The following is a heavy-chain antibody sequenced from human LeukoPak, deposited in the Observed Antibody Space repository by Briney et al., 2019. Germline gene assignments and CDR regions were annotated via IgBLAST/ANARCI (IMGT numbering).Heavy chain of an antibody. CDR2: IYYSGST. D-gene: IGHD3-3*01. V-gene: IGHV4-39*07. Sequence: MSSETLSLTCTVSGGSISSSSYYWGWIRQPPGKGLEWIGSIYYSGSTYYNPSLKSRVTISVDTSKNQFSLKLSSVTAADTAVYYCARRRGRAFGVVISLDYWGQGTLVTVSS. J-gene: IGHJ4*02. CDR3: ARRRGRAFGVVISLDY. CDR1: GGSISSSSYY.